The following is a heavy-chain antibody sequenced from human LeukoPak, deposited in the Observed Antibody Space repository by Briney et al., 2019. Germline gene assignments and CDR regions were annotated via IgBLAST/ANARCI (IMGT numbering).Heavy chain of an antibody. CDR3: AREGVPAAITLCFDY. CDR2: IWYDGSNK. V-gene: IGHV3-33*01. CDR1: GFTFSSYG. J-gene: IGHJ4*02. D-gene: IGHD2-2*01. Sequence: GGSLRLSCAASGFTFSSYGMHWVRQAPGKGLEWAAVIWYDGSNKYYADSVKGRFTISRDNSKNTLYLQMNSLRAEDTAVYYCAREGVPAAITLCFDYWGQGTLVTVSS.